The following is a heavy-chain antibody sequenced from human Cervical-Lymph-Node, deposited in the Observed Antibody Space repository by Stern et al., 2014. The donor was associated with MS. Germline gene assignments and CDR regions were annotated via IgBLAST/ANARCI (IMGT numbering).Heavy chain of an antibody. CDR2: INLSDGAT. J-gene: IGHJ3*01. CDR3: AREGADNDAFDV. CDR1: GYTFIDYY. Sequence: QMQLVQSGAEVKKPGASVTVSCRTSGYTFIDYYIHWVRQAPGQGLEWMGIINLSDGATTYAQKFQGRVTMTRDTSTNTAYMQLGSRTSEDTAVFFCAREGADNDAFDVWGQGTMVTVS. V-gene: IGHV1-46*03. D-gene: IGHD1-26*01.